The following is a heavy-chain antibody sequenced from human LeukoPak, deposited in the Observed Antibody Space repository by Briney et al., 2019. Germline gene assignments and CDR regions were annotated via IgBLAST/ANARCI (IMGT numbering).Heavy chain of an antibody. D-gene: IGHD6-6*01. V-gene: IGHV1-2*02. J-gene: IGHJ3*02. CDR3: ARDSGMYSSSSFAFDI. CDR2: INPNSGGT. Sequence: ASVKVSCKASGYTFTSYYMHWVRQAPGQGLEWMGWINPNSGGTNYAQKFQGRVTMTRDTSISTAYMELSRLRSDDTAVYYCARDSGMYSSSSFAFDIWGQGTMVTVSS. CDR1: GYTFTSYY.